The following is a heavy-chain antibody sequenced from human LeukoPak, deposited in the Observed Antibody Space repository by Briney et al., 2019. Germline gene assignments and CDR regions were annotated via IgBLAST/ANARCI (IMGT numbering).Heavy chain of an antibody. CDR1: GDSVSSNSAA. J-gene: IGHJ5*02. CDR2: TYYRSKWYN. CDR3: ARSTGYSSGSTTVWFDP. D-gene: IGHD6-19*01. V-gene: IGHV6-1*01. Sequence: SQTLSLTCAISGDSVSSNSAAWNWIRQSPSRGLEWLGRTYYRSKWYNDYAVSVKSRITINPDTSENQFSLQLNSVTPEDTAVYYCARSTGYSSGSTTVWFDPWGQGTLVTVSS.